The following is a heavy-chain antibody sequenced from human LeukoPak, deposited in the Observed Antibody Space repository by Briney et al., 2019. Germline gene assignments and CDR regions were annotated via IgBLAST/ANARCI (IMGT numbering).Heavy chain of an antibody. J-gene: IGHJ4*02. D-gene: IGHD3-3*01. V-gene: IGHV1-2*02. CDR2: INPNSGGT. CDR3: ARSLRITIFGVVTGDY. Sequence: ASVKVSCKASGYTFTGNYMHWVRQAPGQGLEWMGWINPNSGGTNYAQKFQGRVTMTRDTSISTAYMELSRLRSDDTAVYYCARSLRITIFGVVTGDYWGQGTLVTVSS. CDR1: GYTFTGNY.